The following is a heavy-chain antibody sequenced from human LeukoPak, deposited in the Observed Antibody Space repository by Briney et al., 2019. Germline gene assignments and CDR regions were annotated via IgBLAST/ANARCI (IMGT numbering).Heavy chain of an antibody. CDR1: GGSISRYY. CDR3: ARRGSYRDSRSGYYYFEY. J-gene: IGHJ4*02. V-gene: IGHV4-59*08. CDR2: IYYSGST. Sequence: SETLSLTCTVSGGSISRYYWSWIRQPPGKGLEWIGYIYYSGSTNYNPSLKSRVTISVDTSKNQFSLKLTSVTAADTAVYYCARRGSYRDSRSGYYYFEYWGQGTLVTVSS. D-gene: IGHD3-22*01.